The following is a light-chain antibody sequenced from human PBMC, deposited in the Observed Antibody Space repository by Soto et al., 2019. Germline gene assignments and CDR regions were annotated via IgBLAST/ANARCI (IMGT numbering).Light chain of an antibody. CDR1: QSISSW. CDR2: DAS. V-gene: IGKV1-5*01. CDR3: QQYKSYPLT. Sequence: DIQMTQSPSTLSASVGDRVTITCRASQSISSWLAWYQQKPGKAPKLLIYDASSLESGVPSRFSGSGSGTEFTLTISNLQPDDFATYYCQQYKSYPLTFGQGTKVDIK. J-gene: IGKJ1*01.